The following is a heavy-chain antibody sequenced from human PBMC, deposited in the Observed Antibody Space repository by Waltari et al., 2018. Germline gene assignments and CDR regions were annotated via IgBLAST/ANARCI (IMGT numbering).Heavy chain of an antibody. D-gene: IGHD2-15*01. Sequence: QVQLQESGPGLVKPSETLSLTCTVSGGFINNNYWNWIRQPAGKGLEWIGRIHSSGSTNYNPPLKSRVTMSVDTSKNQFSLKLNSVTAADTAVYYCSSGGVPYYYYYMDVWGKGTTVTISS. V-gene: IGHV4-4*07. J-gene: IGHJ6*03. CDR1: GGFINNNY. CDR3: SSGGVPYYYYYMDV. CDR2: IHSSGST.